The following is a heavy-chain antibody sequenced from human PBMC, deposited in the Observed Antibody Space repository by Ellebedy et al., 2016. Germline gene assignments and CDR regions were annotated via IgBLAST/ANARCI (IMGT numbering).Heavy chain of an antibody. CDR2: IYPGDSDT. J-gene: IGHJ4*02. CDR3: ARRDIVATRAFDY. V-gene: IGHV5-51*01. D-gene: IGHD5-12*01. CDR1: GYSFTSYW. Sequence: GGSLRLSXKGSGYSFTSYWIGWVRQMPGKGLEWMGIIYPGDSDTRYSPSFQGQVTISADKSISTAYLQWSSLKASDTAMYYCARRDIVATRAFDYWGQGTLVTVSS.